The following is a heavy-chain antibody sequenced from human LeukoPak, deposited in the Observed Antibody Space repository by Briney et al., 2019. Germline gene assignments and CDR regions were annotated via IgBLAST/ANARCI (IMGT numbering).Heavy chain of an antibody. CDR2: ISGSGGSA. CDR3: AKDPPLGYYYDSSGYTFDY. D-gene: IGHD3-22*01. V-gene: IGHV3-23*01. J-gene: IGHJ4*02. CDR1: GFTFSSYA. Sequence: GGSLRLSCAASGFTFSSYAMSWVRQAPGKGLEWVSAISGSGGSAYYADSVKGRFTISRDNSKNTLYLQMNSLRAEDTAVYYCAKDPPLGYYYDSSGYTFDYWGQGTLVAVSS.